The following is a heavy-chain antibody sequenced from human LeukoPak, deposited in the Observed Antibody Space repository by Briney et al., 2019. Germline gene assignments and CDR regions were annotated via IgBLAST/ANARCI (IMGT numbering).Heavy chain of an antibody. CDR1: GGTFSSYA. D-gene: IGHD3-22*01. Sequence: SVKVSCKASGGTFSSYAISWVRQAPGQGLEWMGGIIPIFGTANYAQKFQGRVTITADESMSTAYMELSSLRSEDTAVYYCARDGYATYYYDSSGYPGGYFDYWGQGTLVTVSS. CDR3: ARDGYATYYYDSSGYPGGYFDY. CDR2: IIPIFGTA. V-gene: IGHV1-69*01. J-gene: IGHJ4*02.